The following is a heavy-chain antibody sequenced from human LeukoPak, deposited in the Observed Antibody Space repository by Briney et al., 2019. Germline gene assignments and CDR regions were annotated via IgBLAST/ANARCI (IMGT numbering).Heavy chain of an antibody. V-gene: IGHV3-64*01. CDR3: ARVRMGATVSDYYYYYYMDV. D-gene: IGHD1-26*01. J-gene: IGHJ6*03. CDR1: GFTFSSYT. CDR2: IISHGGNT. Sequence: GGSLRLSCAASGFTFSSYTMHWVRQAPGKGLEYVSAIISHGGNTHYTSSVKGRFTLSRDNSKNTLYLQMGSLRADDMAVYYCARVRMGATVSDYYYYYYMDVWGKGTTVTVSS.